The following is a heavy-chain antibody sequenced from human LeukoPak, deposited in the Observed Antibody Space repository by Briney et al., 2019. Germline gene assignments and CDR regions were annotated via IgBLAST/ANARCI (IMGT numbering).Heavy chain of an antibody. J-gene: IGHJ4*02. D-gene: IGHD5-12*01. CDR1: GFTVNSHH. V-gene: IGHV3-66*01. CDR3: ARDRSGYEYLDL. CDR2: AYSGGNT. Sequence: PGGSLRLPCAAPGFTVNSHHMSWVRQAPGKGLEWVSIAYSGGNTFYADSVKGRFTIFRDNSNTLYLQMNSLTVEDTAVYYCARDRSGYEYLDLWGQGTLLTVSS.